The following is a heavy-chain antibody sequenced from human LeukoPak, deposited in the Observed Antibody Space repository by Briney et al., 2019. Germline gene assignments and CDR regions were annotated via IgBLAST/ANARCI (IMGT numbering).Heavy chain of an antibody. CDR1: GFTFSGSA. D-gene: IGHD6-6*01. CDR3: TRPGSSPQKDY. Sequence: GGSVTLSCAASGFTFSGSAMHWVRQASGEGLEWVGRIRSKANSYETAYAASVKGRFTISRDDSKNTAYPQMNSLKPQETAVYYCTRPGSSPQKDYWGQGTLVTVSS. J-gene: IGHJ4*02. V-gene: IGHV3-73*01. CDR2: IRSKANSYET.